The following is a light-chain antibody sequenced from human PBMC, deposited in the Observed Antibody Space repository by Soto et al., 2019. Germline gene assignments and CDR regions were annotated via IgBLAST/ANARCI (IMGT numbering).Light chain of an antibody. CDR2: DVS. V-gene: IGKV1-13*02. CDR1: QAISST. J-gene: IGKJ4*01. CDR3: QHFSSYSLN. Sequence: AIQLTQSPSCLSASVGDRVTISCRVSQAISSTLAWYQQKPGKAPKLLIYDVSSLERGVTSRFSGSGSGTDFPLTISSLQPEDFATYYCQHFSSYSLNFGGGIKVEIK.